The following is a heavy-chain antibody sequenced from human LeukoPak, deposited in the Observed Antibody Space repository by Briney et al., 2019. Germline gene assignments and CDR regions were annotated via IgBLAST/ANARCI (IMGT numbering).Heavy chain of an antibody. CDR1: GFTFSSYS. D-gene: IGHD3-10*01. Sequence: GGSLRLSCAASGFTFSSYSMNWVRQAPGKGLEWVSYISSSSSTIYYADSVKGRFTISRDNAKNSLYLQMNSLRAEDTAVYYCASNPASIWFGELLSYYYYTDVWGKGTTVTVSS. V-gene: IGHV3-48*04. J-gene: IGHJ6*03. CDR2: ISSSSSTI. CDR3: ASNPASIWFGELLSYYYYTDV.